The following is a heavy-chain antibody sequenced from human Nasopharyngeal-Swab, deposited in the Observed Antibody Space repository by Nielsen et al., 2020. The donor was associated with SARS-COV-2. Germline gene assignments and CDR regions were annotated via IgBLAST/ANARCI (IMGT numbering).Heavy chain of an antibody. V-gene: IGHV3-30-3*01. CDR3: ARGPGDGMDV. CDR2: ISYDGGNK. Sequence: WIRQPPGKGLEWVAVISYDGGNKYYADPVKGRFTISRDNSKNTLYLQMNSLRAEDTAVYYCARGPGDGMDVWGQGTTVTVSS. J-gene: IGHJ6*02. D-gene: IGHD3-10*01.